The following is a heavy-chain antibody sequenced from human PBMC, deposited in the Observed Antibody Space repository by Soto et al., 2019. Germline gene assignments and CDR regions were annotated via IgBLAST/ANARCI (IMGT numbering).Heavy chain of an antibody. CDR2: INAGNGNT. CDR1: GYTFTSYA. V-gene: IGHV1-3*01. J-gene: IGHJ6*02. Sequence: GASVKVSCKTSGYTFTSYAMHWVRQAPGQRLEWMGWINAGNGNTKYSQKFQGRVTITRDTSASTAYMELSSLRSEDTAVYYCASNHHGTTPYGMDVWGQGTTVTVSS. D-gene: IGHD1-7*01. CDR3: ASNHHGTTPYGMDV.